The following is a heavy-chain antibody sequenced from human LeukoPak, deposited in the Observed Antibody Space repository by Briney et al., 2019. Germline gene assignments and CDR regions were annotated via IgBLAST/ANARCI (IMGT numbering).Heavy chain of an antibody. D-gene: IGHD6-19*01. CDR1: GLTFSSYS. Sequence: GGSLRLSCAASGLTFSSYSMNWVRQAPGKGLEWVSSISSSSSYIYYADSVKGRFTISRDNAKNSLYLQMNSLRAEDTAVYYCARVGIAVDGGDYWGQGTLVTVSS. J-gene: IGHJ4*02. CDR3: ARVGIAVDGGDY. V-gene: IGHV3-21*01. CDR2: ISSSSSYI.